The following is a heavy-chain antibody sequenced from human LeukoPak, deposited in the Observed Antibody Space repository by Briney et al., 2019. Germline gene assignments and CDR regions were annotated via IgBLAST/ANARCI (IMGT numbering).Heavy chain of an antibody. Sequence: ASVKVSCKASGYTFTGYYMHWVRQAPGQGLEWMGWINPNSGGTNYAQKFQGRVTMTRDTSISTAYMELSRLRSDDTAVYYCATSRYCSSTSCHPTGDAFDIWGQGTMVTVSS. CDR2: INPNSGGT. CDR1: GYTFTGYY. J-gene: IGHJ3*02. V-gene: IGHV1-2*02. D-gene: IGHD2-2*01. CDR3: ATSRYCSSTSCHPTGDAFDI.